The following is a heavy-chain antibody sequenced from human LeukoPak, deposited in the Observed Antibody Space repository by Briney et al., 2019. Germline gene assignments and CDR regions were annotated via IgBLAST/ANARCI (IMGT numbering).Heavy chain of an antibody. CDR1: GFSFGSYW. V-gene: IGHV3-7*01. J-gene: IGHJ5*02. CDR2: IKQEGSEK. D-gene: IGHD5-24*01. CDR3: ARENRDGYNPYNWFDP. Sequence: GGSLRLSCAASGFSFGSYWMSWVRQAPGKGLEWVANIKQEGSEKFYVDSVKGRFTISRDNAKNSLYLQMNSLRAEDTGLYYCARENRDGYNPYNWFDPWGQGTLVTVSS.